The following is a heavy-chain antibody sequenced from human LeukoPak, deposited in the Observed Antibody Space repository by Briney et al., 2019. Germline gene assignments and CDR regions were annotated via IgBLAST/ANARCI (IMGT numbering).Heavy chain of an antibody. CDR2: INQRGSEI. Sequence: GGSLRLSCAASGFIFSSYWMAWVRRGPGEGPEWVANINQRGSEIYYVDSVRGRFTISRDNAKNSLDLQMNSLRVEDTAIYYCARLVVPPGNRGWYYEHWGQGTLVTVSS. CDR1: GFIFSSYW. CDR3: ARLVVPPGNRGWYYEH. J-gene: IGHJ4*02. V-gene: IGHV3-7*03. D-gene: IGHD2-2*01.